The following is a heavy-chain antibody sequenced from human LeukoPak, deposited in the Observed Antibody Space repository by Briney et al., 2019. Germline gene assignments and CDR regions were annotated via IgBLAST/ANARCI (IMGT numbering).Heavy chain of an antibody. CDR2: IYHSGST. CDR1: GGSISSGGYS. Sequence: SQTLSLTCAVSGGSISSGGYSWSWIRQPPGKGLEWIGYIYHSGSTYYNPSLKSRVTISVDRSKNQFSLKLGSVTAADTAVYYCARGPRGSYHDYWGQGTLVTVSS. D-gene: IGHD1-26*01. CDR3: ARGPRGSYHDY. V-gene: IGHV4-30-2*01. J-gene: IGHJ4*02.